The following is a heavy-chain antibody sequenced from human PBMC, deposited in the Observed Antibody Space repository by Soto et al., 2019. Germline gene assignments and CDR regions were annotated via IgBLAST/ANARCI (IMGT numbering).Heavy chain of an antibody. CDR2: ISNSGGGT. V-gene: IGHV3-23*01. J-gene: IGHJ4*02. CDR1: GFTFSSYA. CDR3: ARRAVTGRDLDY. Sequence: GGSLRLSCEASGFTFSSYAMSWVRQAPGMGLEWVSSISNSGGGTYYADSVKGRFTISRDNSKNTLYLQMNSLRVEDTAVYSCARRAVTGRDLDYWGQGALVTVSS. D-gene: IGHD6-19*01.